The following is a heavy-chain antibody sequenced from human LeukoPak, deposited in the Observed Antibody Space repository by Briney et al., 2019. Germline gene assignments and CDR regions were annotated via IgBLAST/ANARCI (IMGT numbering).Heavy chain of an antibody. CDR1: GFTFSSYG. J-gene: IGHJ3*02. V-gene: IGHV3-33*01. D-gene: IGHD5-12*01. CDR3: ARLSGYEKGYVFDI. Sequence: PGRSLRLSCAASGFTFSSYGMHWVRQAPGRGLEWVAVIWNDGSHKYYADSVKGRFTISRDNSKNTLYLQMNSLRAEDTAVYYCARLSGYEKGYVFDIWGQGTMDTVSS. CDR2: IWNDGSHK.